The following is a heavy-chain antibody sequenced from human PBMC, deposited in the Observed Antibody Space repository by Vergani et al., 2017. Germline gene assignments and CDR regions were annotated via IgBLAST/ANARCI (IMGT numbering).Heavy chain of an antibody. CDR3: ARDLAVAGXRDY. J-gene: IGHJ4*02. Sequence: QVQLQQWGAGLLKPSETLSLTCAVYGGSFSGYYWSWIRQPPGKGLEWIGEINHSGSTNYNPSLKSRVTISVDTSKNQFSLKLSSVTAADTAVYYCARDLAVAGXRDYWGQGTLVTVSS. V-gene: IGHV4-34*01. CDR1: GGSFSGYY. D-gene: IGHD6-19*01. CDR2: INHSGST.